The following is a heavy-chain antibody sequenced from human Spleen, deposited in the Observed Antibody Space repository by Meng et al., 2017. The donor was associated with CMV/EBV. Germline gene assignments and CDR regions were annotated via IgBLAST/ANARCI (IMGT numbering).Heavy chain of an antibody. CDR2: MNPNNGVT. V-gene: IGHV1-2*02. CDR3: TRGADPFDY. J-gene: IGHJ4*02. CDR1: GYTFTGYY. Sequence: ASVKVSCKASGYTFTGYYMHWVRQAPGQGLEWMGWMNPNNGVTSYGQKFEGRITMTGDSSISTAYMGVSGLRDDDTAMYYCTRGADPFDYWGQGTLVTVSS.